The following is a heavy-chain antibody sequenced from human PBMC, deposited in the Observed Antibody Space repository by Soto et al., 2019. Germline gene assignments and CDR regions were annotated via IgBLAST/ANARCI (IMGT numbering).Heavy chain of an antibody. J-gene: IGHJ6*02. CDR2: FDPEDGET. CDR1: GYTLTELS. V-gene: IGHV1-24*01. CDR3: ATNRANYYDSSGYTYYGMDV. Sequence: QVQLVQSGAEVKKPGASVKVSCKVSGYTLTELSMHWVRQAPGKGLEWMGGFDPEDGETIYAQKFQGRVTMTEDTSTHTAYMELSSLRSEDTAVYYCATNRANYYDSSGYTYYGMDVWGQGTTVTVSS. D-gene: IGHD3-22*01.